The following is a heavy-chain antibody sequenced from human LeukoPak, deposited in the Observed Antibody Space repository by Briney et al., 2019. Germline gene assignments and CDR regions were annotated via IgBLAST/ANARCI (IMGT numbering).Heavy chain of an antibody. D-gene: IGHD3-10*01. CDR2: INQDGSDK. V-gene: IGHV3-7*01. Sequence: GGSPRLSCAASGSSLSNYWMSWVRQAPGKGLEWVANINQDGSDKYYVDSVMGRFTISKDNAKNSVYLQMNSLRPEDTAIYYCAWYGVTHGLDVWGQGTTVTVSS. J-gene: IGHJ6*02. CDR1: GSSLSNYW. CDR3: AWYGVTHGLDV.